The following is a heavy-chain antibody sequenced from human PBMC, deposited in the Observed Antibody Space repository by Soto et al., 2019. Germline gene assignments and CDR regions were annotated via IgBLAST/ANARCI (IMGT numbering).Heavy chain of an antibody. CDR2: IDPSDDYT. J-gene: IGHJ5*02. D-gene: IGHD3-3*01. CDR3: AKVGVKRAMDFSSGYYNWFDT. CDR1: GYNFINYY. Sequence: QVQLVQSGAEVKKPGASVKVSCKTSGYNFINYYVHWVRQAPGQGPEWVGIIDPSDDYTFYAEKFQGRVPLTTDASTSTLVMELTRLTSADTAIYFCAKVGVKRAMDFSSGYYNWFDTWGQGTLVTVSS. V-gene: IGHV1-46*01.